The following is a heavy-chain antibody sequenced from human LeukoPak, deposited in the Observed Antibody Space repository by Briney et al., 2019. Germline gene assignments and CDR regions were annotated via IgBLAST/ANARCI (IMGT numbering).Heavy chain of an antibody. J-gene: IGHJ4*02. Sequence: GASVKVSCKASGYTFTSYGISWVRQAPGQGLEWMGWISAYNGNTNYAQKLQGRVTITADESTSTAYMELSSLRSEDTAVYYCARPLKTYYYDSSGYSGSLGYWGQGTLVTVSS. D-gene: IGHD3-22*01. CDR1: GYTFTSYG. CDR3: ARPLKTYYYDSSGYSGSLGY. V-gene: IGHV1-18*01. CDR2: ISAYNGNT.